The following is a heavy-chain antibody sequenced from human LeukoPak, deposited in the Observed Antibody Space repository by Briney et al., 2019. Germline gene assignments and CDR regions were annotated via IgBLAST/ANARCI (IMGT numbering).Heavy chain of an antibody. D-gene: IGHD3-10*01. Sequence: ASVKVSCKASGGTFSSYAISWVRQAPGQGLEWMGGIIPIFGTANYAQKFQGRVTITADESTSTAYMELNSLRSEDTAVYYCARVLYGSGSSMDYWGQGTLVTVSS. CDR1: GGTFSSYA. CDR2: IIPIFGTA. J-gene: IGHJ4*02. V-gene: IGHV1-69*13. CDR3: ARVLYGSGSSMDY.